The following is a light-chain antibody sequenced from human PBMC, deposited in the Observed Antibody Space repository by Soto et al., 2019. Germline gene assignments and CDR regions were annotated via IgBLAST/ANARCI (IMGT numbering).Light chain of an antibody. CDR3: CSYAGSYTFV. CDR1: SSDVGAYNY. J-gene: IGLJ2*01. CDR2: DVA. Sequence: QSALTQPRSVSGSPGQSVTISCTGTSSDVGAYNYVSWYQQHPGKAPKLVIYDVAKRPSGVPDRFSGSKSGNTASLTISGLQAEDEADFYCCSYAGSYTFVFGGGTQLTVL. V-gene: IGLV2-11*01.